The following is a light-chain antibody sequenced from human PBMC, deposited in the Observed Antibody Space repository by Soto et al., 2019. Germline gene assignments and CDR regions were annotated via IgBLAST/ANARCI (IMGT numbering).Light chain of an antibody. J-gene: IGLJ2*01. CDR1: SSDSGGYNY. V-gene: IGLV2-14*01. CDR3: SSYTTSSTVA. Sequence: QSAPSQSASVSGSPGQSITISCTGTSSDSGGYNYVSWYQQHPDKAPKLMIFEVSNRPSGVSNRFSGSKSGNTASLTISGLLPEDEADYYCSSYTTSSTVAFGGGTKLTVL. CDR2: EVS.